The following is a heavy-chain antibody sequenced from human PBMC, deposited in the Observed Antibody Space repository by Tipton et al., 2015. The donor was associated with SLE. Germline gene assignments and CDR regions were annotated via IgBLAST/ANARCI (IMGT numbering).Heavy chain of an antibody. CDR3: ARGPLYGLDI. CDR1: GGSFSSDTYL. CDR2: IYYTGST. Sequence: LRLSCTVSGGSFSSDTYLWGWIRQPPGKGLEWIGDIYYTGSTYYNPSLKSRVTISVDTSQNQFSLRLSSVTAADTAVYYCARGPLYGLDIWGQGTRVTVSS. V-gene: IGHV4-39*07. J-gene: IGHJ3*02. D-gene: IGHD3-10*01.